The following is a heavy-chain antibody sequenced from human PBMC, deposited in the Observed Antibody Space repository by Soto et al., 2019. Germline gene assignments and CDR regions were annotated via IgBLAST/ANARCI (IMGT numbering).Heavy chain of an antibody. D-gene: IGHD5-18*01. J-gene: IGHJ4*02. Sequence: QVQLEASGPGLVKPSETLSLTCTVSGGSISSYYWSLIRQPPGKGLDWIGYVYYSGSTTYNPSLKSRVSRSVATPKNLFSPKLSSVPAADTAVYYCARLSWTQLDYSFDYWGQGTLVSVS. CDR3: ARLSWTQLDYSFDY. CDR2: VYYSGST. V-gene: IGHV4-59*08. CDR1: GGSISSYY.